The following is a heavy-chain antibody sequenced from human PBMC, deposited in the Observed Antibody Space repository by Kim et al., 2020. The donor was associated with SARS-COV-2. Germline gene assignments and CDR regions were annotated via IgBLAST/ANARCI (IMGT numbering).Heavy chain of an antibody. D-gene: IGHD6-13*01. V-gene: IGHV3-11*01. CDR3: ARVLAGSSSWYYFDH. Sequence: ADYVRGRFSISRDNGKNSMYLQMNSLKAEDTAVYYCARVLAGSSSWYYFDHWGLGTLVTVSS. J-gene: IGHJ4*02.